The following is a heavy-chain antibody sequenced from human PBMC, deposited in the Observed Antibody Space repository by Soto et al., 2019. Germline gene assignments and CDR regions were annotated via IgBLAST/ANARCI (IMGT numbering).Heavy chain of an antibody. V-gene: IGHV3-23*01. J-gene: IGHJ6*02. Sequence: GGSLRLSGLASGFTFSDYAMTWVGHVPGRGLEWVASLDGAGGSTYYADSVRGRFTISRDNSQKTLFLQMKRLTVDDTAIYYCAAPRDEYGSGVSWFTYGMDIWGQGTTVTVSS. CDR2: LDGAGGST. D-gene: IGHD3-10*01. CDR3: AAPRDEYGSGVSWFTYGMDI. CDR1: GFTFSDYA.